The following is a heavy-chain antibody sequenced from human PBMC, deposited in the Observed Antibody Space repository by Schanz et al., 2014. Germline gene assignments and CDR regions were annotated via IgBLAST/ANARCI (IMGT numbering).Heavy chain of an antibody. CDR1: GFTVNTNY. CDR2: IRSDGSNE. CDR3: AKDENWALTDY. Sequence: VQLVESGGGLIQPGGSLRLSCAVSGFTVNTNYMSWVRQAPGKGLEWVAFIRSDGSNENYADSVRGRFTISRENSKNTLHLQMNSLRAEDTAVYYCAKDENWALTDYWGQGTLVTVSS. D-gene: IGHD7-27*01. J-gene: IGHJ4*02. V-gene: IGHV3-30*02.